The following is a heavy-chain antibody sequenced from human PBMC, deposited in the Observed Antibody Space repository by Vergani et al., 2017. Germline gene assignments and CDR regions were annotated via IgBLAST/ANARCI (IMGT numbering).Heavy chain of an antibody. J-gene: IGHJ4*02. CDR3: AREERSTSYCNDY. CDR2: ISSSSRYI. Sequence: EVQLVESGGGLVQPGGSLRLSCAASGFTFTSPSMNWVLQAPGKGLEWVSSISSSSRYIYYSDSVKGRFTISRDNAKNSLFLQMNSLRAEDTAVYYCAREERSTSYCNDYWGQGTLVTV. V-gene: IGHV3-21*06. D-gene: IGHD2-2*01. CDR1: GFTFTSPS.